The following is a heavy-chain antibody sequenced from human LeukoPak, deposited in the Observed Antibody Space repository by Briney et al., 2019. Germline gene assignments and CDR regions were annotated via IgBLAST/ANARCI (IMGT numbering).Heavy chain of an antibody. Sequence: GGSLRLSRAASRFTFSSYSMNWVGQAPGKGLEWVSSISSSSSYIYYADSVNGRFTISRDNAKNSLYLQMNSLRAGDTAVYYCARESNWGYYFDFWGQGTLVTVSS. D-gene: IGHD7-27*01. J-gene: IGHJ4*02. CDR2: ISSSSSYI. CDR3: ARESNWGYYFDF. CDR1: RFTFSSYS. V-gene: IGHV3-21*01.